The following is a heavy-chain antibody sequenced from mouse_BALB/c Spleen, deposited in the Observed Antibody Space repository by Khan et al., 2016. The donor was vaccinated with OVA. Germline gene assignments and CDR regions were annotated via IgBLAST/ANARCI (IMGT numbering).Heavy chain of an antibody. Sequence: QVQLRQSGAELVRPGVSVKISCKGSGYRFTDYTMHWVKQSHAKSLEWIGVISTYYGDASYNQKFKGKATMTVDKSSSTAYMELARLTSEDSAICDWGRGGGGDRFAYWGQGTLVTVSA. V-gene: IGHV1S137*01. CDR2: ISTYYGDA. J-gene: IGHJ3*01. CDR1: GYRFTDYT. CDR3: GRGGGGDRFAY.